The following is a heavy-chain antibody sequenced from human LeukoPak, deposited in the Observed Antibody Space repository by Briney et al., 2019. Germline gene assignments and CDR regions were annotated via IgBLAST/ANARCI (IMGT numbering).Heavy chain of an antibody. J-gene: IGHJ6*03. CDR2: IYTSGST. Sequence: PSETLSLTCTVSGGSISSYYWSWIRQPPGKGLEWIGYIYTSGSTNYNPSLKSRVTISVDTSKNQFSLKLSSVTAADTAVYYCARVTTYYDFWSGYFAPYYYYYMDVWGKGTTVTVSS. V-gene: IGHV4-4*09. CDR1: GGSISSYY. D-gene: IGHD3-3*01. CDR3: ARVTTYYDFWSGYFAPYYYYYMDV.